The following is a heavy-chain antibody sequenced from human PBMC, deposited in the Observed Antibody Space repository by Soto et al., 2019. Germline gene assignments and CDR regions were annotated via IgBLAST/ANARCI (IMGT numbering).Heavy chain of an antibody. V-gene: IGHV3-64D*06. CDR2: ISSNGGST. Sequence: GSLRLPCSASGFTFSSYAMHGVRQAPGKGLEYVSAISSNGGSTYYADSVKGRFTISRDNSKNTLYLQMSSLRVEDTAVYYCVKDSGPRDATYYYDSSGPGDIWGQGTMVTVSS. CDR3: VKDSGPRDATYYYDSSGPGDI. D-gene: IGHD3-22*01. CDR1: GFTFSSYA. J-gene: IGHJ3*02.